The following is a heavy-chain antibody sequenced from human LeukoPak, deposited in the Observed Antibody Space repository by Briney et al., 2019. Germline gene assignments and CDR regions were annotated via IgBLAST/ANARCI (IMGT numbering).Heavy chain of an antibody. CDR1: GYTFTSYG. Sequence: ASVKVSCKASGYTFTSYGISWVRQAPGQGLEWMGWISAYNGNTNYAQKLQGRVTMTTDTSTSTAYMELRSLRADDTAVYYCAKRRGLELTYYYHMDVWGKGTTVTVSS. CDR3: AKRRGLELTYYYHMDV. J-gene: IGHJ6*03. D-gene: IGHD1-7*01. V-gene: IGHV1-18*01. CDR2: ISAYNGNT.